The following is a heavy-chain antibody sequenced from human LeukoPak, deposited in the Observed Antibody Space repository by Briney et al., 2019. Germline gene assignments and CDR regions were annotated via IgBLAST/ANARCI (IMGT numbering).Heavy chain of an antibody. CDR3: ARAAIAVAGHSRYHYMDV. CDR2: SSPGGGGR. D-gene: IGHD6-19*01. CDR1: GYTFTGHY. J-gene: IGHJ6*03. Sequence: ASVKVSSKASGYTFTGHYMHLVLQPPGQGREARGSSSPGGGGRDNSQGFHGRGTITTDTHVSTAYMELSRMRSDDTAVYFCARAAIAVAGHSRYHYMDVWGNGTTVTVSS. V-gene: IGHV1-2*02.